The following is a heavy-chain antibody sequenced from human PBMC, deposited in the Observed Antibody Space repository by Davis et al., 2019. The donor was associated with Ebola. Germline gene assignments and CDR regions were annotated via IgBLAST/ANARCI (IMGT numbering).Heavy chain of an antibody. J-gene: IGHJ4*02. D-gene: IGHD3-10*01. Sequence: SETLSLTCTVSGGSISSSSYYWGWIRQPPGKGLEWIGSIYYSGSTYYNPSLKSRVTISVDTSKNQFSLKLSSVTAADTAVYYCARTGLLWFGELFPTYFDYWGQGTLVTVSS. CDR3: ARTGLLWFGELFPTYFDY. CDR2: IYYSGST. V-gene: IGHV4-39*01. CDR1: GGSISSSSYY.